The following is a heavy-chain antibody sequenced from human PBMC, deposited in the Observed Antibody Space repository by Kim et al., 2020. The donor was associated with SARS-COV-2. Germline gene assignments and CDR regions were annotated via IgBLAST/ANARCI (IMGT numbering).Heavy chain of an antibody. D-gene: IGHD3-10*01. J-gene: IGHJ4*02. CDR2: INSDGSST. V-gene: IGHV3-74*01. CDR1: GFTFSSYW. Sequence: GGSLRLSCAASGFTFSSYWMHWVRQAPGKGLVWVSLINSDGSSTTYADSVKGRFTISRDNAKNTLYLQMNSLRAEDTAVYYCATPTYGSGSYYTFWGQGTLVTVSS. CDR3: ATPTYGSGSYYTF.